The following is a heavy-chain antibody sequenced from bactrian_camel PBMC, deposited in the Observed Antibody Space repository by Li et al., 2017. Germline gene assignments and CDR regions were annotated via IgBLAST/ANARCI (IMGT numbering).Heavy chain of an antibody. V-gene: IGHV3S40*01. CDR2: IATGSGNT. D-gene: IGHD2*01. Sequence: DVQLVESGGGSVQAGGSLRLSCAASGYTQNRNCMAWFRQAPGKEREGVARIATGSGNTYYADSVKGRFTISQDNAKNTVYLQMNSLKPEDTAMYYCAARGPYCYTKLSVRDFTYWGQGTQVTVS. J-gene: IGHJ6*01. CDR3: AARGPYCYTKLSVRDFTY. CDR1: GYTQNRNC.